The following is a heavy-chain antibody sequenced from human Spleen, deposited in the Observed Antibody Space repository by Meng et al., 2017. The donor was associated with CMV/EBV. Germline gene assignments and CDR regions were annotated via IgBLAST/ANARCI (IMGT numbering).Heavy chain of an antibody. CDR1: GINFSVNY. V-gene: IGHV1-69-2*01. D-gene: IGHD3-9*01. CDR2: VDSEDGET. Sequence: ASVKVSCKVSGINFSVNYIHWVQQAPGKGLEWMGFVDSEDGETTYAEKFQGRVTITADTSSDTAYMELNSLRSEDTAVYYCATPRRGLRHFDWPYAMDVWRQGTTVTVSS. CDR3: ATPRRGLRHFDWPYAMDV. J-gene: IGHJ6*02.